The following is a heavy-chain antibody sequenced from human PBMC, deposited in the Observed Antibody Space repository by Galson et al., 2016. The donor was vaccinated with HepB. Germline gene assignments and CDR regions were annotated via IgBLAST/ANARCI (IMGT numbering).Heavy chain of an antibody. D-gene: IGHD3-3*01. CDR1: GFTFSTYT. Sequence: SLRLSCAASGFTFSTYTMNWVRQAPGKGLEWVSSISSSSVFIYYADTVKGRFTISRDNANNSLYLQMNSLRAEDTAVYYCARVAAKESWGNTILGVVSNWFDPWGQGTLVTVSS. V-gene: IGHV3-21*01. CDR3: ARVAAKESWGNTILGVVSNWFDP. CDR2: ISSSSVFI. J-gene: IGHJ5*02.